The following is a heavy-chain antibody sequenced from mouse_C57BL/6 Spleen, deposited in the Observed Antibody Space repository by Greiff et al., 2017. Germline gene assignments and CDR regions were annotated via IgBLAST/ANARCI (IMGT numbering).Heavy chain of an antibody. Sequence: QVQLQQPGAELVMPGASVKLSCKASGYTFTSYWMHWVKQRPGQGLEWIGEIDPSDSYTNYNQKFKGKSTLTVDKSSSTAYMQLSSLTSEDSAVYYCARGGYLDDWGQGTTLTVSS. CDR2: IDPSDSYT. J-gene: IGHJ2*01. V-gene: IGHV1-69*01. CDR3: ARGGYLDD. CDR1: GYTFTSYW.